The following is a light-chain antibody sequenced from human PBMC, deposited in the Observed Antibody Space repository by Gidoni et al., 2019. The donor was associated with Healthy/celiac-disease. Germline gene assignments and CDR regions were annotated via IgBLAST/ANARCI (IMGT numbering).Light chain of an antibody. J-gene: IGKJ4*01. V-gene: IGKV1-39*01. Sequence: DIQMTQSPSSLSASVGDRGTITCRAIQSISSSLNWYQQKPGKAPKLLIYAASSLQSGVPSRFSGSGSGTDFTLTISSLQPEDFATYYCQQSYSTPCTFGGXTKVEIK. CDR3: QQSYSTPCT. CDR2: AAS. CDR1: QSISSS.